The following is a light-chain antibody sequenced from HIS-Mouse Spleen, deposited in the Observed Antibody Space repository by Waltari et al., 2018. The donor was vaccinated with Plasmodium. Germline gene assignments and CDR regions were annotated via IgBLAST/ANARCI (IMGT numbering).Light chain of an antibody. Sequence: SYDLTQPPSVSVSPGQTARIPCSGDALPKKYAYWYQQKPGQAHVLVIYEDSKRPSGIPERFSGSSSGTMATLTISGAQVEDEADYYCYSTDSSGNHRVFGGGTKLTVL. CDR3: YSTDSSGNHRV. V-gene: IGLV3-10*01. CDR2: EDS. CDR1: ALPKKY. J-gene: IGLJ3*02.